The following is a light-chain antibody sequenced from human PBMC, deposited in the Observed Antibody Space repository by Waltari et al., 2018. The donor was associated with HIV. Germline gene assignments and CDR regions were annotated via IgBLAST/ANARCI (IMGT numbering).Light chain of an antibody. CDR1: SNDIGPYNY. Sequence: QSALTQPPAASGSPGQSVTISCTGTSNDIGPYNYVSWYQQHPDKAPRLLIYEVNKRPSGVPGRFLGSKSGNTASRTVSGLQAEDEADYYCSSYAGSGNLLLFGGGTKVTVL. CDR2: EVN. V-gene: IGLV2-8*01. CDR3: SSYAGSGNLLL. J-gene: IGLJ6*01.